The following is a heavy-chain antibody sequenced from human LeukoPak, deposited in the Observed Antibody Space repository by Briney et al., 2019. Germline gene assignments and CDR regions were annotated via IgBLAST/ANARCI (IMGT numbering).Heavy chain of an antibody. CDR1: GGSISSGGYY. CDR2: IYYSGST. Sequence: SETLSLTCTVSGGSISSGGYYWSWIRQHPGMGLEWIGYIYYSGSTYYNPSLKSRVTISVDTSKNQFSLKLSSVTAADTAVYYCARVGGNPASDAFDIWGQGTMVTVSS. D-gene: IGHD4-23*01. CDR3: ARVGGNPASDAFDI. J-gene: IGHJ3*02. V-gene: IGHV4-31*03.